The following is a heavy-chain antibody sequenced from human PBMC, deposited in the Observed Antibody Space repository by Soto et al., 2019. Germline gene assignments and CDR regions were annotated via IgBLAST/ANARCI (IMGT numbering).Heavy chain of an antibody. CDR2: IYYSGST. V-gene: IGHV4-30-4*01. CDR1: GGSISSGDYY. CDR3: ARDGGSVPRSNWGRWFDP. D-gene: IGHD3-16*01. J-gene: IGHJ5*02. Sequence: PSETLSLTCTVSGGSISSGDYYWSWIRQPPGKGLEWIGYIYYSGSTYYNPSLKSRVTISVDTSKNQFSLKLSSVTAADTAVYYCARDGGSVPRSNWGRWFDPWGQGTLVTVSS.